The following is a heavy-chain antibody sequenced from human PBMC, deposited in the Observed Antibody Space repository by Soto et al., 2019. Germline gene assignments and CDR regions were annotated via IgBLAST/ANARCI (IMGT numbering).Heavy chain of an antibody. Sequence: ASVKVSCKASGYTFTSYFIHWVRQAPGQGLEWMGVFDPSGVATNSAQKFQGRLTMTRDTSTSTVYMDLTSLGSDDTAPYYCARVSRGAFDIWGQGTLVTVSS. CDR3: ARVSRGAFDI. CDR1: GYTFTSYF. V-gene: IGHV1-46*01. J-gene: IGHJ3*02. CDR2: FDPSGVAT.